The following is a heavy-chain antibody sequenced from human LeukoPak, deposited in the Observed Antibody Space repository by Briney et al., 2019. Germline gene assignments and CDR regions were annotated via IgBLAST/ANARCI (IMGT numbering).Heavy chain of an antibody. J-gene: IGHJ4*02. D-gene: IGHD3-16*01. V-gene: IGHV3-71*01. CDR1: GFTFSDYY. Sequence: GGSLRLSCAASGFTFSDYYMSWFRQAPGKGLEWVGFIRSKTYGGTAEYAASVKGRFTISRDDSKSIAYLQMSSLKTEDTAVYYCARDGFLSDYWGQGTLVTVSS. CDR2: IRSKTYGGTA. CDR3: ARDGFLSDY.